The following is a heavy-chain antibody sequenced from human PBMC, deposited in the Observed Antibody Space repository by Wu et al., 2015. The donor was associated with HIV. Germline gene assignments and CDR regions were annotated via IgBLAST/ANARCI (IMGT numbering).Heavy chain of an antibody. CDR1: GYTFTGYY. CDR2: INPNSGGT. J-gene: IGHJ4*02. Sequence: PGASVKVSCKASGYTFTGYYMHWVRQAPGQGLEWMGWINPNSGGTNYAQKFQGRVTMTRDTSISTAYMELSRLRSDDTAVYYCARGLPYYYDSSGYYAWGQGTLVTVSS. V-gene: IGHV1-2*02. CDR3: ARGLPYYYDSSGYYA. D-gene: IGHD3-22*01.